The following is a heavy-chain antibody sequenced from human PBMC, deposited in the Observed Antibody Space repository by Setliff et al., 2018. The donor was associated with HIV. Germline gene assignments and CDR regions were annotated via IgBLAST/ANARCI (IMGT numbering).Heavy chain of an antibody. J-gene: IGHJ4*02. V-gene: IGHV3-30*02. Sequence: GGSLRLSCAASGFIFSSYGMHWVRQAPGKGLEWVAFIRYDESDKDYADSVKGRFTISRDNSKNTLYLQMNSLRSEDTAVYYCAKNLFSSRWSALDVWGQGTLVTVAS. CDR3: AKNLFSSRWSALDV. CDR1: GFIFSSYG. D-gene: IGHD6-13*01. CDR2: IRYDESDK.